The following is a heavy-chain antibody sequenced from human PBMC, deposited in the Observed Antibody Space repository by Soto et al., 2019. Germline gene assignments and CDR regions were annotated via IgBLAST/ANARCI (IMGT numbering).Heavy chain of an antibody. V-gene: IGHV1-2*02. CDR3: ATPSKDRIAAAGTAPYYYYGMDV. D-gene: IGHD6-13*01. Sequence: ASVKVSCKASGYTFTGYYMHWVRQAPGQGLEWMGWINPNSGGTNYAQKFQGRVTMTRDTSISTAYMELSRLRSDDTAVYYCATPSKDRIAAAGTAPYYYYGMDVWGQGPTVTVSS. J-gene: IGHJ6*02. CDR1: GYTFTGYY. CDR2: INPNSGGT.